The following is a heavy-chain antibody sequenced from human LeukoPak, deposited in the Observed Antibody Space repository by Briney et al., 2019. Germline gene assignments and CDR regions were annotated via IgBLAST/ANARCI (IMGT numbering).Heavy chain of an antibody. CDR1: GYTFTNYD. Sequence: ASVKVSRKASGYTFTNYDINWVRQATGQGLEWMGRINPNSGNTGYAQKFQGRVTITRNTSISTAYMELSSPTSEDTAVYYCARDRGYSYGHGFDPWGQGTLVTVSS. CDR2: INPNSGNT. V-gene: IGHV1-8*03. D-gene: IGHD5-18*01. J-gene: IGHJ5*02. CDR3: ARDRGYSYGHGFDP.